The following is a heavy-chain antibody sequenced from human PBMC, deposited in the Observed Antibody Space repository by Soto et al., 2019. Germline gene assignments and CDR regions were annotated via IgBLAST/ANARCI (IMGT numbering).Heavy chain of an antibody. CDR3: ARCTEAGGWYYFDI. V-gene: IGHV3-7*04. D-gene: IGHD6-19*01. CDR2: IKQDGSEK. Sequence: GGSLRLSCAASGFTFINLCMSWIIQAQGKGLEWVANIKQDGSEKYYVDSVKGRFTISRDNAKNSLYLQMNSLRAEDTAVYYCARCTEAGGWYYFDIWGQGTMVTISS. CDR1: GFTFINLC. J-gene: IGHJ3*02.